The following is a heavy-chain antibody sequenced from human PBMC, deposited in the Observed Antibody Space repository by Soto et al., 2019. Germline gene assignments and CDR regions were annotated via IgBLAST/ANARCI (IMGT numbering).Heavy chain of an antibody. V-gene: IGHV1-69*02. Sequence: QVQLVQSGAEVKKPGSSVKVSCKASGGTFSSYTISWVRQAPGQGVEWMGRIIPILGIANYAQKIQGRVTITVDKSTSTAYMELSSLRSEDTAVYYCAGSRVVPAAMLNYYYYYMDVWGKGTTVTVSS. D-gene: IGHD2-2*01. CDR1: GGTFSSYT. J-gene: IGHJ6*03. CDR2: IIPILGIA. CDR3: AGSRVVPAAMLNYYYYYMDV.